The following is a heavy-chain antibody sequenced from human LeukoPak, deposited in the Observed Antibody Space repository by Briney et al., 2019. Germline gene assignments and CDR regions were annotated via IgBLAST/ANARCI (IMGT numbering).Heavy chain of an antibody. J-gene: IGHJ4*02. Sequence: ASVKVSCKASGYTFTSYAMHWVRQAPGQRLEWMGWINAGNGNTKYSQKFQGRVTITRDTSASTAYMELSSLRSDDTAVYYCARARVGGGSYYDFWSGYYYFDYWGQGTLVTVSS. D-gene: IGHD3-3*01. CDR1: GYTFTSYA. CDR3: ARARVGGGSYYDFWSGYYYFDY. CDR2: INAGNGNT. V-gene: IGHV1-3*01.